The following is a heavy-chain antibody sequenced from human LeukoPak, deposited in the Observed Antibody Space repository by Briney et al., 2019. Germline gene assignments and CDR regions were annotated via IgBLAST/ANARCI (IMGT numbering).Heavy chain of an antibody. CDR3: ARSRDFWSGSLFDY. V-gene: IGHV4-59*01. CDR2: IYYSGST. CDR1: GGSISSYY. D-gene: IGHD3-3*01. Sequence: PSETLSLTCTVSGGSISSYYWSWIRQPPGKGLEWIGYIYYSGSTNYNPSLKSRVTISVDTSKNQFSLKLSSVTAADTAVYYCARSRDFWSGSLFDYWGQGTLVTVSP. J-gene: IGHJ4*02.